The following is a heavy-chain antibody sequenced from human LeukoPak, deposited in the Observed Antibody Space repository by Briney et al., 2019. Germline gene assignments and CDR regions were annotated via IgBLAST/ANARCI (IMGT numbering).Heavy chain of an antibody. V-gene: IGHV4-59*08. CDR2: IYYSGST. Sequence: SETLSLTCTVSGGSISSYYWSWIRQPPGKGLEWIGYIYYSGSTNYNPSLKSRVTISVDTSKNQFSLELSSVTAADTAVYYCARRGDYGSGAYVYWGQGTLVTVSS. J-gene: IGHJ4*02. CDR1: GGSISSYY. D-gene: IGHD3-10*01. CDR3: ARRGDYGSGAYVY.